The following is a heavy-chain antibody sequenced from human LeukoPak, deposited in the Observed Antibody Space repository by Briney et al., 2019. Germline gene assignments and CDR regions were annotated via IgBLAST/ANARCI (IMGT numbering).Heavy chain of an antibody. D-gene: IGHD4-17*01. J-gene: IGHJ4*02. Sequence: ASVKVSCKASGYTFTGYYIHWVRQAPGQGLEWMGRINPNSGGPNYAQKFQGRVTMTRDTSISTAYKELSRLRSDDTAVYYCAREWSYGDYYDYWGQGTLVTVSS. CDR1: GYTFTGYY. CDR2: INPNSGGP. V-gene: IGHV1-2*06. CDR3: AREWSYGDYYDY.